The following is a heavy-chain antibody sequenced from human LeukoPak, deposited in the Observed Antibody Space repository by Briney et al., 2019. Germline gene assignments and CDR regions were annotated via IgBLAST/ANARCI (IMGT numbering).Heavy chain of an antibody. Sequence: GESLKISCQGSGYSFTSDWIGWVRQMPGKGLEWMGIIYPGDSDTKYSPSFQGQVTFSADKSISTAYLQWSSLKASDTAMYYCARCPHYYGRSFYYYYMDVWGKGTTVTVSS. CDR3: ARCPHYYGRSFYYYYMDV. CDR1: GYSFTSDW. CDR2: IYPGDSDT. J-gene: IGHJ6*03. V-gene: IGHV5-51*01. D-gene: IGHD3-10*01.